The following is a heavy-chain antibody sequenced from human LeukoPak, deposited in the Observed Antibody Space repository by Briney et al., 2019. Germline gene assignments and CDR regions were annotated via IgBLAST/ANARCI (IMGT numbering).Heavy chain of an antibody. CDR1: GFTFSSYG. CDR3: ARDKLGRGVITATIDY. J-gene: IGHJ4*02. V-gene: IGHV3-33*01. D-gene: IGHD3-10*01. Sequence: PGGSLRLSCAASGFTFSSYGMHWARHAPGKGLEWGGVIWYDGSNKYYADSVKGRFNISRENSKNTLYLQMNSLRAEDTAVYYCARDKLGRGVITATIDYWGQGTLVTVSS. CDR2: IWYDGSNK.